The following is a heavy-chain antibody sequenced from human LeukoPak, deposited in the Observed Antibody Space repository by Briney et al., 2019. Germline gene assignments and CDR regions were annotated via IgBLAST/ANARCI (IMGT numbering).Heavy chain of an antibody. CDR3: ARQGIEMATIRYFYL. CDR1: GGSISSYY. D-gene: IGHD5-24*01. J-gene: IGHJ2*01. V-gene: IGHV4-59*08. CDR2: IYDTAST. Sequence: SETLSRTCTVSGGSISSYYWSWIRQPPGKGLEWIGYIYDTASTKYNPSLKSRVTISVDTSKNQFSLKLISVTAADTAVYYCARQGIEMATIRYFYLWGRGTLVTVSS.